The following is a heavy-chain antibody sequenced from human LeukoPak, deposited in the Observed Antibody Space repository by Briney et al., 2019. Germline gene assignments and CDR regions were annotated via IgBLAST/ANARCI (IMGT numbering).Heavy chain of an antibody. CDR2: IYSGGST. CDR1: GFTVSSNY. Sequence: GGSLRLSCAASGFTVSSNYMSWVRQAPGKGLEWVSVIYSGGSTYYADSVEGRFTISRDNSKNTLYLQMNSLRAEDTAVYYCARARGRWLLGYWGQGTLVTVSS. D-gene: IGHD5-24*01. V-gene: IGHV3-66*02. J-gene: IGHJ4*02. CDR3: ARARGRWLLGY.